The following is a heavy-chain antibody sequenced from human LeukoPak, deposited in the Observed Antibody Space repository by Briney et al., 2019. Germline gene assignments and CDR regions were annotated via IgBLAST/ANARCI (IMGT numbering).Heavy chain of an antibody. CDR2: INPNSGGT. Sequence: GASVKVSCKASGYTFTGYYMHWVRQAPGQGLEWMGWINPNSGGTNYAQKFQGRVTVTRDTSISTAYMELSRLRSDDTAVYYCARSVVVPAAMPDYWGQGTPVTVSS. V-gene: IGHV1-2*02. J-gene: IGHJ4*02. CDR1: GYTFTGYY. CDR3: ARSVVVPAAMPDY. D-gene: IGHD2-2*01.